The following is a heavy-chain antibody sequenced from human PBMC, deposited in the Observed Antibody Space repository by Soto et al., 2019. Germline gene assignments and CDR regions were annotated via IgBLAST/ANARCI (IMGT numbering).Heavy chain of an antibody. CDR3: ARGHREGVVVATAWFDY. Sequence: QVQLQESGPGLVKPSGTLSLTCAVSGGSISSSNWWKWVRQPPGKGLEWIGEIYHSGSTNYNPSLKSRVTISVDNSKNQFSLKLSSGTAADTAVYYCARGHREGVVVATAWFDYWGQGTLVTVSS. D-gene: IGHD5-12*01. J-gene: IGHJ4*02. V-gene: IGHV4-4*02. CDR1: GGSISSSNW. CDR2: IYHSGST.